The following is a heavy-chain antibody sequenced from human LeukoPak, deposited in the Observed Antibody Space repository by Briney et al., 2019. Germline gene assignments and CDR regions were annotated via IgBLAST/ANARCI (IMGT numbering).Heavy chain of an antibody. Sequence: SETLSLTCTVSGGSISSSTYYWGWIRQPPGKGLEWIGSINYSESTNYNPSLKSRVTISVDTSKNQFSLKLSSVTAADTAVYYCARGVTVTHSYYYYYMDVWGKGTTVTVSS. CDR1: GGSISSSTYY. V-gene: IGHV4-39*07. J-gene: IGHJ6*03. CDR2: INYSEST. D-gene: IGHD4-11*01. CDR3: ARGVTVTHSYYYYYMDV.